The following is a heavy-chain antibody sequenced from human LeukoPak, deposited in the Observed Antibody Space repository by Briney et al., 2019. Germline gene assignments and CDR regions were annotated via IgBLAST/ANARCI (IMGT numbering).Heavy chain of an antibody. CDR3: VRAGGAYSFNP. J-gene: IGHJ5*02. CDR1: GFTFDDYW. D-gene: IGHD5-18*01. Sequence: GGSLRLSCVASGFTFDDYWMNRVRQAPGKGLEWVANIKQDGSEQYYVDSVKGRFTISRDNAKNSLYLQMNSLRAEDTAVYYCVRAGGAYSFNPWGQGTLVTVSS. V-gene: IGHV3-7*01. CDR2: IKQDGSEQ.